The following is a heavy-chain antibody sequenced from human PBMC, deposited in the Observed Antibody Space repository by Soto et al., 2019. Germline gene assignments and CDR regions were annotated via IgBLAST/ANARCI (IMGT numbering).Heavy chain of an antibody. CDR2: SHQSGNT. Sequence: QVQLQESGPGLGKPSGTLSLTCAVSGVSIGSHDWWTWVRQPPGKGLEWIGESHQSGNTNYNSSLESRVTISLDKSKTHFSLQLSSVTVADTAVYYCATRDTGRVYWGQGTLVTVYS. D-gene: IGHD5-18*01. CDR3: ATRDTGRVY. V-gene: IGHV4-4*02. J-gene: IGHJ4*02. CDR1: GVSIGSHDW.